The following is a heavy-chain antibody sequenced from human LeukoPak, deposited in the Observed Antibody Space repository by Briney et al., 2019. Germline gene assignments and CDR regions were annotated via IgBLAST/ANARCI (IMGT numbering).Heavy chain of an antibody. CDR3: ARSSDPTGDYYYGMDV. CDR2: ISSSNIYI. D-gene: IGHD2-21*02. V-gene: IGHV3-21*01. Sequence: GGSLRLSCAASGFTFSTYSMNWVRQAPGKGLEWVSSISSSNIYIYYADSVKGRFTISRDNSKNTLYLQMNSLRAEDTAVYYCARSSDPTGDYYYGMDVWGQGTTVTVSS. J-gene: IGHJ6*02. CDR1: GFTFSTYS.